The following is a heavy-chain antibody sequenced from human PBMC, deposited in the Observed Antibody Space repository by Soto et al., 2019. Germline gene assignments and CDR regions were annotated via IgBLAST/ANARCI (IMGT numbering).Heavy chain of an antibody. V-gene: IGHV5-51*01. J-gene: IGHJ4*02. CDR3: ARHSREEKGWTIRRPDY. CDR1: GYSFISNW. D-gene: IGHD2-2*01. Sequence: GESLKISCEASGYSFISNWIGWVRQMPGKGLEWMGIINPADSDIKYSPSFQGQVTISADKSISTVYLQWSSLQASDTAMYYRARHSREEKGWTIRRPDYWGQGTLVTVSS. CDR2: INPADSDI.